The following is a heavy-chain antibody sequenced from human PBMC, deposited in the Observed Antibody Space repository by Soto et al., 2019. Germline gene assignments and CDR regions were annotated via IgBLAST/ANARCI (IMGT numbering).Heavy chain of an antibody. J-gene: IGHJ3*02. CDR2: ISSSSSYI. Sequence: PGGSLRLSCAASGFTFSSYSMNWVRQAPGKGLEWVSSISSSSSYIYYADTVKGRFTISRDNAKNSLYLQMNSLRAEDTAVYYCARDNYDILTGYYPPDAFDIWGQGTMVTVSS. V-gene: IGHV3-21*01. CDR1: GFTFSSYS. CDR3: ARDNYDILTGYYPPDAFDI. D-gene: IGHD3-9*01.